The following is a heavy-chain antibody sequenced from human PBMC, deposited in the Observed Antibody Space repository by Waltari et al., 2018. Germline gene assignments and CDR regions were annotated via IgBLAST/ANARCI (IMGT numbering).Heavy chain of an antibody. Sequence: QVQLQASGPGLVKPSGTLSLTCAVSGGSISNSNWWSWVRQPPGKGLEWIGEIYHSGSTNSTPSLKSRVTMSVDKSKNQFALKLISVTAADTAVYYCARAGLPMITFGGVIVPPHFDYWGQGTLVTVSS. CDR3: ARAGLPMITFGGVIVPPHFDY. CDR2: IYHSGST. CDR1: GGSISNSNW. D-gene: IGHD3-16*02. V-gene: IGHV4-4*02. J-gene: IGHJ4*02.